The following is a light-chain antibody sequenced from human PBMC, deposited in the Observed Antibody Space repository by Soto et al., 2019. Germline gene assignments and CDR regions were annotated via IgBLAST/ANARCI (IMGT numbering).Light chain of an antibody. Sequence: QSALTQPASVSGSPGQSITISCTGTSSDVGSYNFVSWYQQHPGKAPKLMIYDVTNRPSGVSSRFSGSKSGNTASLAISGLQAEDEADYHCSSHTGSNTLVFGGGTKVTVL. CDR1: SSDVGSYNF. CDR2: DVT. V-gene: IGLV2-14*03. J-gene: IGLJ2*01. CDR3: SSHTGSNTLV.